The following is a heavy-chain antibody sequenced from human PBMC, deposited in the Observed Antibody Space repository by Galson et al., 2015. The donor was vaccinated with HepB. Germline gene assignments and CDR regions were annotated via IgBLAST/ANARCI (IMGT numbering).Heavy chain of an antibody. CDR3: TAGTDGATY. CDR2: IKSKMFGATT. J-gene: IGHJ4*02. CDR1: GFTFNNAW. D-gene: IGHD1-26*01. Sequence: SLRLSCEASGFTFNNAWMNWVRQAPGKGLEWVGRIKSKMFGATTDYAAPVKGRFTISRDDSKTTVYLQMNSLKTEDTAVYYCTAGTDGATYWGPGTLVTVSS. V-gene: IGHV3-15*07.